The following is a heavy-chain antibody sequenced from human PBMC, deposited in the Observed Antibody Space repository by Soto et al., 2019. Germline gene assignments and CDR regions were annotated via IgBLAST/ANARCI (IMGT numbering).Heavy chain of an antibody. Sequence: QLQRQESGSGLVKPSQTLSLTCAVAGGSNSSGGYSWSGIRPPPGQGLEWIGYIYHSGSTYYNPAITGRVTTSVASTKKQCSLKLSSVTSEDTAVYYCARCWWELLHFDYWGQGTLVTVSS. CDR3: ARCWWELLHFDY. J-gene: IGHJ4*02. CDR2: IYHSGST. D-gene: IGHD1-26*01. V-gene: IGHV4-30-2*01. CDR1: GGSNSSGGYS.